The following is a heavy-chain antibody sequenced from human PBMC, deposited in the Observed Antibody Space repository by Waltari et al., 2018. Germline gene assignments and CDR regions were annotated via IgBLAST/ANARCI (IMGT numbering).Heavy chain of an antibody. V-gene: IGHV1-69*01. CDR1: GGTFSSYA. CDR2: IIPIYGTA. J-gene: IGHJ4*02. Sequence: QVQLVQSGAAVKKPGSSVKVSCKASGGTFSSYAIRWVRQAPGQGLEWMGGIIPIYGTANYAQRFQGRVTMTAVEATSTAYMELSSLRAEDTAVYYWATGSIFGVVIIDYWGQGTLVTVSS. D-gene: IGHD3-3*01. CDR3: ATGSIFGVVIIDY.